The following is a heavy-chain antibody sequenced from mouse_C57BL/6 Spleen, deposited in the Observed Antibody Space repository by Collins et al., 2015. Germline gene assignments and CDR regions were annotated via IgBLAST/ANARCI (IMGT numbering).Heavy chain of an antibody. CDR1: GFTFSSFG. CDR3: ARARYYYAMDY. J-gene: IGHJ4*01. CDR2: ISSGSSTI. V-gene: IGHV5-17*02. Sequence: DVQLVESGGGLVQPGGSRKLSCAASGFTFSSFGMHWVRQAPEKGLEWVAYISSGSSTIYYADTVKGRFTISRDNPKNTLFLQMTSLRSEDTAMYYCARARYYYAMDYWGQGTSVIVSS.